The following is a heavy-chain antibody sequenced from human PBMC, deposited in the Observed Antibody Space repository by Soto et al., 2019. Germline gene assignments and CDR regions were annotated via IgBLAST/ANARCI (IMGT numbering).Heavy chain of an antibody. J-gene: IGHJ4*02. CDR1: GFTFSSYG. CDR3: AKDLTGSHDY. Sequence: GGSLRLSCAASGFTFSSYGMHWVRQAPGKGLEWVAVISYDGSNKYYADSVKGRFTISRDNSKNTLYLQMNSLGAEDTAVYYCAKDLTGSHDYWGPGTLVTVSS. CDR2: ISYDGSNK. D-gene: IGHD3-10*01. V-gene: IGHV3-30*18.